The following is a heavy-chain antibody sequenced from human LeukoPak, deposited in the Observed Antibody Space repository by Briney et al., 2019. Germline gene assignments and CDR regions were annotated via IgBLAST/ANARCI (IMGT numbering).Heavy chain of an antibody. D-gene: IGHD3-22*01. CDR3: AKGSYYDSSGYSVY. CDR2: ISDSGAHT. V-gene: IGHV3-23*01. CDR1: GLTFSIYA. Sequence: GGSLRLSCEVSGLTFSIYAMNWVRQAPGKGLEWVSGISDSGAHTFYADSVRGRFTISRDNSKNTLYLQMNSLRAEDTAVYYCAKGSYYDSSGYSVYWGQGTLVTVSS. J-gene: IGHJ4*02.